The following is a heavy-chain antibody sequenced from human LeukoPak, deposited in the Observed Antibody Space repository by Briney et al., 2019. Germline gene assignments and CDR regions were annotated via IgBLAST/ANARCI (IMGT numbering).Heavy chain of an antibody. Sequence: PGGPLSLPCAASGFTLSSYAMSWARQPPGKGLEWFSSISGSGGSTYYADSVKGRFTISRDNSKDTLYLQMNSLRAEDTAVYYCAKDQNVVVVAVDYWGQGTLVTVSS. D-gene: IGHD2-15*01. J-gene: IGHJ4*02. CDR1: GFTLSSYA. CDR2: ISGSGGST. V-gene: IGHV3-23*01. CDR3: AKDQNVVVVAVDY.